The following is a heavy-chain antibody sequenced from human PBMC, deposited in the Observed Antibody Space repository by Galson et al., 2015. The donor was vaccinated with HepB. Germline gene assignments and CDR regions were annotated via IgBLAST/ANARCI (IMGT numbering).Heavy chain of an antibody. J-gene: IGHJ3*02. CDR2: IIPILGIA. Sequence: SVKVSCKASGGTFSSYAISWVRQAPGQGLEWMGRIIPILGIANYAQKFQGRVTITADKSTSTAYMELSSLRSEDTAVYYCAKIEAQWLRPYAFDIWGQGTMVTVSS. V-gene: IGHV1-69*04. D-gene: IGHD5-12*01. CDR3: AKIEAQWLRPYAFDI. CDR1: GGTFSSYA.